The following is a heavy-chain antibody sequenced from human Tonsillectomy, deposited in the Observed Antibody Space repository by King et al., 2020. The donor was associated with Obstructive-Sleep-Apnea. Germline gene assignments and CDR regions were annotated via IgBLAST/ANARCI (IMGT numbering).Heavy chain of an antibody. J-gene: IGHJ5*02. CDR1: GGSISSYY. CDR3: ARKCDSFRYSGSYWFDP. CDR2: IYYSGST. V-gene: IGHV4-59*01. D-gene: IGHD1-26*01. Sequence: QLQESGPGLVKPSETLSLTCTVSGGSISSYYWSWIRQPPGKGLEWIGYIYYSGSTNYNPSLKSRVTISVDTSKNQFSLKLSSVTAADTAVDYCARKCDSFRYSGSYWFDPWGQGTLVTVSS.